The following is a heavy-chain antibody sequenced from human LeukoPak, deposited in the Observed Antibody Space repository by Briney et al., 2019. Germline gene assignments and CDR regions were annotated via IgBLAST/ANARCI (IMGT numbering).Heavy chain of an antibody. CDR3: AKDIAQGYTFDYFELDD. J-gene: IGHJ4*02. Sequence: RGAPRLSRAASGVALSNYAMSWVRQAPGEGLEWVAAISDSGDSTYYAGSMKGRFTISRDNAKNMLYLQINSLRAEDTAVYYCAKDIAQGYTFDYFELDDWGQGTLVTVSS. CDR1: GVALSNYA. D-gene: IGHD2/OR15-2a*01. V-gene: IGHV3-23*01. CDR2: ISDSGDST.